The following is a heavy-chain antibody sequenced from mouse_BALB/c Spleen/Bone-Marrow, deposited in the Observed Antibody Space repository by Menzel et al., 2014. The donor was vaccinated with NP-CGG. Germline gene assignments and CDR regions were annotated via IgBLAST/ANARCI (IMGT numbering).Heavy chain of an antibody. V-gene: IGHV1S81*02. CDR2: INPSNGGT. J-gene: IGHJ3*01. Sequence: QVQLQQPGAELVKPGASVKLSRKASGYTFTSYYMYWVKQRPGQGLEWIGEINPSNGGTNFNEKFKSKATLTVDKSSSTAYMQLSSLTFEDSAIYYRTRPYYGYVGYAYWGQGTQVTVSA. CDR1: GYTFTSYY. D-gene: IGHD1-2*01. CDR3: TRPYYGYVGYAY.